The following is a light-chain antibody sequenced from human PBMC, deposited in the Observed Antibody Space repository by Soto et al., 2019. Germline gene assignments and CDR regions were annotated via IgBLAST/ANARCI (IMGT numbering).Light chain of an antibody. Sequence: QSVLSQPASVSGSPGQSITISCTGINSGVVNYEYVSWYQQFPDKAPKLIIYEGRERPSGVSDRFSGSKSDNAASLTISALQTEDEAEYFCLSYGKVFXTGTKVTVL. CDR2: EGR. V-gene: IGLV2-23*01. CDR3: LSYGKV. CDR1: NSGVVNYEY. J-gene: IGLJ1*01.